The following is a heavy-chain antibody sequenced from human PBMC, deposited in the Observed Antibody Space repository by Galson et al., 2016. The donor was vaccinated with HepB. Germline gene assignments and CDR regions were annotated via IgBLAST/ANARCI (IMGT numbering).Heavy chain of an antibody. CDR1: GFPFTTSD. D-gene: IGHD1-1*01. V-gene: IGHV1-8*01. J-gene: IGHJ3*02. CDR3: ARGQSRPAQRGGSFDI. Sequence: SVKVSCKASGFPFTTSDINWLRQAPGQGLEWMGWINPNSGNTGGAQKFQGSFTMTWNTSIRTAYMEPNSLTSEDTAVYFCARGQSRPAQRGGSFDIWGQGTIVTVSS. CDR2: INPNSGNT.